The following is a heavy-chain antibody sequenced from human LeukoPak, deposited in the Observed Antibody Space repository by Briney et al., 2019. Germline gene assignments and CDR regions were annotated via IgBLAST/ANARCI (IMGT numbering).Heavy chain of an antibody. D-gene: IGHD3-9*01. CDR1: GGSISSYY. J-gene: IGHJ4*02. Sequence: SETLSLTCTVSGGSISSYYWSWIRQPPGKGLEWIGEINHSGSTNYNPSLESRVTISVDSSKNQFSLKLSSVTAADTAVYYCARVVVGYDILTGAPYYFDYWGQGTLVTVSS. CDR3: ARVVVGYDILTGAPYYFDY. V-gene: IGHV4-34*01. CDR2: INHSGST.